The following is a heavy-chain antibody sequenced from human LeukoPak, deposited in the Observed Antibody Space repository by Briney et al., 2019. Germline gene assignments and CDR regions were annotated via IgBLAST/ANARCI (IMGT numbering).Heavy chain of an antibody. CDR1: GFTFSSYS. CDR2: ISSSSSYI. V-gene: IGHV3-21*01. J-gene: IGHJ3*02. Sequence: GGSLRLSCAASGFTFSSYSMNWVRQAPGKGLEWVSSISSSSSYIYYADSVKGRFTISRDNAKNSLYLQMNSLRAEDTAVYYCARDRGGLLNSYPLEAFDIWGQGTMVTVSS. D-gene: IGHD3-9*01. CDR3: ARDRGGLLNSYPLEAFDI.